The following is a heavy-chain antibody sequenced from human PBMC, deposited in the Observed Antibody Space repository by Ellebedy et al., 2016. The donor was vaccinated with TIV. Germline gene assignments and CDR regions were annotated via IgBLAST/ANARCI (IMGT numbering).Heavy chain of an antibody. CDR2: IYYSGSA. Sequence: ESLKISCAASGLTFSSHAMSWVRQPPGKGLEWIGSIYYSGSAYYNPSLKSRVPVSVDTSKNQFSLNLSSVTAADTAVYYCARDPALPRGRFDTWGQGTLVTVSS. V-gene: IGHV4-38-2*02. CDR3: ARDPALPRGRFDT. J-gene: IGHJ5*02. CDR1: GLTFSSHAM.